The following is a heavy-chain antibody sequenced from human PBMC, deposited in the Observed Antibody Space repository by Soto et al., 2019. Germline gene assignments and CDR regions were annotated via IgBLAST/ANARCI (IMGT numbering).Heavy chain of an antibody. D-gene: IGHD3-10*01. CDR3: AKGVRGSGSTRWFDP. CDR1: GFTFSSYA. V-gene: IGHV3-23*01. CDR2: ISGNGGST. Sequence: EVQLLESGGGLVQPGGSLRLSCAASGFTFSSYAMSWVRQAPGKGLEWVSAISGNGGSTYYADSVKGRFTISRDNSKNTLYLQMHSLRAEDTAVYYCAKGVRGSGSTRWFDPWGQGTLVTVSS. J-gene: IGHJ5*02.